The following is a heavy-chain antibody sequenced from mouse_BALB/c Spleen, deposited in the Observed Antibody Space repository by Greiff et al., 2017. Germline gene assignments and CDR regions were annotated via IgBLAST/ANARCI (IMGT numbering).Heavy chain of an antibody. V-gene: IGHV1-63*02. J-gene: IGHJ2*01. CDR3: ARYPDGYPSFDY. CDR2: IYPGGGYT. Sequence: QVHVKQSGAELVRPGTSVKMSCKAAGYTFTNYWIGWVKQRPGHGLEWIGDIYPGGGYTNYNEKFKGKATLTADTSSSTAYMQLSSLTSEDSAIYYCARYPDGYPSFDYWGQGTTLTVSS. CDR1: GYTFTNYW. D-gene: IGHD2-3*01.